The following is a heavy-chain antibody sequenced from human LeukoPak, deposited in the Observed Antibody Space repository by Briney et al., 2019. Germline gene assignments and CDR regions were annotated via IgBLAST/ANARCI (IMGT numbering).Heavy chain of an antibody. D-gene: IGHD4-11*01. V-gene: IGHV4-34*01. J-gene: IGHJ6*03. Sequence: SDTLSLTCVVNGDSFTAYSLNWIRQSPGKGLEWIGEISHSGRTHYNPSLASRVTFSLDTSKTQFSLELKSVTAADTAVYYCARAGTEAMTTPAYPVFYYFYLDVWGTGTTVTVS. CDR3: ARAGTEAMTTPAYPVFYYFYLDV. CDR1: GDSFTAYS. CDR2: ISHSGRT.